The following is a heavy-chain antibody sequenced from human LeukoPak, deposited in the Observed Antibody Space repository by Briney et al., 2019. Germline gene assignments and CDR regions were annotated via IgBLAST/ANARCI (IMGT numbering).Heavy chain of an antibody. V-gene: IGHV4-4*07. CDR1: GGSLNNYY. CDR3: TRGHGWTDY. CDR2: IEPSGTN. J-gene: IGHJ4*02. D-gene: IGHD6-19*01. Sequence: PSETLSLICTVSGGSLNNYYWTWIRQPAGKGLEWIGCIEPSGTNDHNPSLKSRVTMSINMSKNQFSLELISVTAADTAVYYCTRGHGWTDYWGQGTLVTVSS.